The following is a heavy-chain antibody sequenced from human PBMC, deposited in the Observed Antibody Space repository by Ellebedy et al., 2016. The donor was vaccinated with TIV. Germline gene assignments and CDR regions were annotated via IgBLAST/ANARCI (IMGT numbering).Heavy chain of an antibody. CDR2: ITAIFGTA. Sequence: SVKVSCKASGVTFSSYGISWVRQAPGQGLEWMGGITAIFGTANYAQKFQGRVAITADESTSSAYMELSSLGSEDTAVYYCAGSRSYIPGYFDFWGQGTLVTVSS. J-gene: IGHJ4*02. CDR1: GVTFSSYG. CDR3: AGSRSYIPGYFDF. V-gene: IGHV1-69*13. D-gene: IGHD1-26*01.